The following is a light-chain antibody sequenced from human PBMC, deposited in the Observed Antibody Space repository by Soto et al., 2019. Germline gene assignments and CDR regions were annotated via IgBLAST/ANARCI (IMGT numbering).Light chain of an antibody. V-gene: IGLV2-8*01. CDR2: EVS. Sequence: QSALTQPPSASGSPGQSVTISCTGTSSDVGGYNYVSWYQQHPGKAPKLMIYEVSKRPSGVPDRFSGSKSGNTASLTVSGLQAEDEAEYYCSSYAGSNNLPVFGGGTKLTVL. CDR3: SSYAGSNNLPV. CDR1: SSDVGGYNY. J-gene: IGLJ2*01.